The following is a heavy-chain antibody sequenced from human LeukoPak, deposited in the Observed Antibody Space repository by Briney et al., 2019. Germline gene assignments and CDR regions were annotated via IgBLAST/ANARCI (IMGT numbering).Heavy chain of an antibody. V-gene: IGHV4-31*03. Sequence: PSETLSLTCTVSGGSISSGGYYWSWVRQHPGKGLEWIGYIYYSGSTYYNPSLKSRVTISVDTSKNQFSLKLSSVTAADTAVYYCARLDNILTGNFDYWGQGTLVTVSS. CDR1: GGSISSGGYY. J-gene: IGHJ4*02. D-gene: IGHD3-9*01. CDR3: ARLDNILTGNFDY. CDR2: IYYSGST.